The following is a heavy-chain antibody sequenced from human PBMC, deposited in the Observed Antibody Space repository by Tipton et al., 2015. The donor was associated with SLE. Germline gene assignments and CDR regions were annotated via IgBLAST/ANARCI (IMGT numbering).Heavy chain of an antibody. CDR1: GFTFSSYG. V-gene: IGHV3-30*02. Sequence: QLVQSGGGVVQPGGSLRLSCAASGFTFSSYGMHWVRQAPGKGLEWVAFIRYDGSNKYYADSVKGRFTISRDNSKNTLYLQMNSLRAEDTAVYYCAKEQAPYYDSSGSFDYWGQGTLVTVSS. CDR3: AKEQAPYYDSSGSFDY. J-gene: IGHJ4*02. D-gene: IGHD3-22*01. CDR2: IRYDGSNK.